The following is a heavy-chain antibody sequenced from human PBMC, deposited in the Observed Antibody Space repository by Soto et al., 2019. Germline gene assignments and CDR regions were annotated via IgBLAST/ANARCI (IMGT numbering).Heavy chain of an antibody. Sequence: GGSLRLSCAASGFTFSSYGMHWVRQAPGKGLEWVAVIWYDGSNKYYADSVKGRFTISRDNSKNTLYLQMNSLRDEDTAVYYCARDHHFGLAARRDYYYYGMDVWGQGTTVTVSS. J-gene: IGHJ6*02. CDR2: IWYDGSNK. V-gene: IGHV3-33*01. CDR1: GFTFSSYG. CDR3: ARDHHFGLAARRDYYYYGMDV. D-gene: IGHD6-6*01.